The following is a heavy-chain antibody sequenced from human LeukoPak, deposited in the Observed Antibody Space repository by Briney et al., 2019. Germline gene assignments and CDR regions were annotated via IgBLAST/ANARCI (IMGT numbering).Heavy chain of an antibody. CDR1: GFTFGDYA. D-gene: IGHD6-19*01. CDR3: TRVFQQWLASYYFDY. Sequence: GGSLRLSCTASGFTFGDYAMSWVRQAPGKGLEWVGFIRSKAYGGTTEYAASVKGRFTISRDDSKSIAYLQMNSLKTEDTAVYYCTRVFQQWLASYYFDYWGQGTLVTVSS. CDR2: IRSKAYGGTT. V-gene: IGHV3-49*04. J-gene: IGHJ4*02.